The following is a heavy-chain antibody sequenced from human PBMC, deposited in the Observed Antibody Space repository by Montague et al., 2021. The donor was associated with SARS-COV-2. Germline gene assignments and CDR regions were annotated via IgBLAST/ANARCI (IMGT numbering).Heavy chain of an antibody. J-gene: IGHJ3*02. D-gene: IGHD6-13*01. V-gene: IGHV4-59*02. CDR1: LHSVCRGN. Sequence: SETLSLTCAVDLHSVCRGNQARIGRPHVWTPVTLGYRIHSSACNNNPSLKSRVTISVDTSKNQFSLKLSSVTAADTAEYYCARGAGYSSSWYLAFEIWGQGTMVTVSS. CDR3: ARGAGYSSSWYLAFEI. CDR2: RIHSSAC.